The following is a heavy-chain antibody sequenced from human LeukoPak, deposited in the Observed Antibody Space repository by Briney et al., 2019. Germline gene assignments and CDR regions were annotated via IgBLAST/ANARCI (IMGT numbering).Heavy chain of an antibody. CDR1: GYTFTSNY. D-gene: IGHD3-10*01. J-gene: IGHJ4*02. CDR3: ARRQGSQNDY. CDR2: INPSGGST. V-gene: IGHV1-46*01. Sequence: ASVKVSCKASGYTFTSNYIYWVRQAPGQGLEWMGRINPSGGSTSYTQKFQGRVTMPRDTSTSTVYMELSSLRSEDTAVYYCARRQGSQNDYWGQGTLVTVSS.